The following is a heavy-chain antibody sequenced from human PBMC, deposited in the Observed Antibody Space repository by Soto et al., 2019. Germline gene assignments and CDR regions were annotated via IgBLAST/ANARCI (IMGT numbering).Heavy chain of an antibody. CDR3: ARQVVDGTVAVH. Sequence: SETLSLTCTVSGGSISSGGYYCSWIRQHPGKGLEWIGYIYYSGSTYYNPSLKSRVTISVDTSENQFSLKLSSVTAADTAVYYCARQVVDGTVAVHWGQGTLVTVSS. J-gene: IGHJ4*02. V-gene: IGHV4-39*01. CDR2: IYYSGST. CDR1: GGSISSGGYY. D-gene: IGHD6-19*01.